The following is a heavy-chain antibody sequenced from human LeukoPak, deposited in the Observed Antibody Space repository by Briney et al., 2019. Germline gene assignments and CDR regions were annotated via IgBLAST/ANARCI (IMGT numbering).Heavy chain of an antibody. Sequence: PSETLSLTCTVSGGSISSSSYYWGWIRQPPGKGLEWIGSIYYSGSTYYNPSLKSRVTISVDTSKNQFSLKLSSVTAADTAVYYCARPSWRVWRSRDSGGSHKMDVWGKGTTVTVSS. D-gene: IGHD2-15*01. CDR2: IYYSGST. V-gene: IGHV4-39*01. CDR1: GGSISSSSYY. CDR3: ARPSWRVWRSRDSGGSHKMDV. J-gene: IGHJ6*04.